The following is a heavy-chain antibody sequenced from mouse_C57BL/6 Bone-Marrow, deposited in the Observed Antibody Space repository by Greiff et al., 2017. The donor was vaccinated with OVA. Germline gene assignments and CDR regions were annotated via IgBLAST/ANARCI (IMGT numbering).Heavy chain of an antibody. Sequence: EVKLEESGPGLVKPSKSLSLTCSVTGYSITSGYYWNWIRQFPGNKLGWMGYISYDGSNNYNPSLKNRISITRDTSKNQFFLKLNSVTTEDTATYYCARNAYYSNYDYYAMDYWGQGTSVTVSS. CDR3: ARNAYYSNYDYYAMDY. J-gene: IGHJ4*01. CDR2: ISYDGSN. V-gene: IGHV3-6*01. CDR1: GYSITSGYY. D-gene: IGHD2-5*01.